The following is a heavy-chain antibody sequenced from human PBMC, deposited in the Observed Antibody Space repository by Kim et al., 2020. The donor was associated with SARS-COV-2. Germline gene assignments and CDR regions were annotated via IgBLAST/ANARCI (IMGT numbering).Heavy chain of an antibody. D-gene: IGHD6-13*01. CDR3: ARTDRSGIAGGD. Sequence: SETLSLTCTVSGGSISSYYWTWIRQPPGKGLEWIGYIYYSGSTRYNPSLKSRVTISVDTSKNQISLKLSSVTAADTAVYYCARTDRSGIAGGDWGQGTRV. V-gene: IGHV4-59*08. CDR1: GGSISSYY. J-gene: IGHJ4*02. CDR2: IYYSGST.